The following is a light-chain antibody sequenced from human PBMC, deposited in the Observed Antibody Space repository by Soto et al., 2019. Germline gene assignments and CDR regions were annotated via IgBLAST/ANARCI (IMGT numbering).Light chain of an antibody. V-gene: IGKV3-11*01. CDR1: QSVRSF. J-gene: IGKJ4*01. CDR2: DAS. CDR3: RQLVSWPIT. Sequence: EIVLKQAPATLYVSPGERATLSCMASQSVRSFLAWYKQKPVQAPRLLISDASDRAAGIPARFSGSGSGTAFTLTISSLEHDDFAVYYCRQLVSWPITFGGGT.